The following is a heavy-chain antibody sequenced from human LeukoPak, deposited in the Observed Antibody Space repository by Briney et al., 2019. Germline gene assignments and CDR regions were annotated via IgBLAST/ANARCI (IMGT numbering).Heavy chain of an antibody. J-gene: IGHJ4*02. CDR2: IYYSGTT. V-gene: IGHV4-59*01. Sequence: SETLSLTCTVSGGSISSYFWSWIRQPPGKGLEGVGYIYYSGTTKYNPSLQSRVSISVYTSKHQFSLKLSSVTAADTAVYYCARGVYIAAAQYAYWGQGALVSVSS. D-gene: IGHD6-13*01. CDR3: ARGVYIAAAQYAY. CDR1: GGSISSYF.